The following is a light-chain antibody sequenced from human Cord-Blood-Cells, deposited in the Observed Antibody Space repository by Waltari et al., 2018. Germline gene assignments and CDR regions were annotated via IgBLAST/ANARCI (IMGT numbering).Light chain of an antibody. V-gene: IGLV2-14*03. CDR2: DVS. CDR1: TSDVGGYNY. Sequence: QSALTRPAPVSGSPGQSITIACPGTTSDVGGYNYVSCDQQHPGKAPKLMIYDVSNRPSGVANRFPGSKSRNTASLTISGLQAEDEADYYCSSYTSSSTLVFGTGTKVTVL. J-gene: IGLJ1*01. CDR3: SSYTSSSTLV.